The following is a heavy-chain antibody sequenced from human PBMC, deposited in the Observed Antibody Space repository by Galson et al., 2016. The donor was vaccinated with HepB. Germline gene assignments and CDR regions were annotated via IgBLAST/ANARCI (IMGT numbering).Heavy chain of an antibody. CDR2: IKKGGDEK. CDR3: ARSITTPDAY. D-gene: IGHD1-14*01. V-gene: IGHV3-7*01. J-gene: IGHJ4*02. Sequence: SLRLSCAASGFTLSSHWMNWVRQAPGRGLEWVANIKKGGDEKHYVGSVKGRFTISTDNAKSSLYLQMNSLRAEDTAVYYCARSITTPDAYWGQGTLVTVSS. CDR1: GFTLSSHW.